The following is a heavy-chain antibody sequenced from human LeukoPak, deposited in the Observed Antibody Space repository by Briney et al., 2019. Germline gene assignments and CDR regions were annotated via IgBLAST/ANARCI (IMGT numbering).Heavy chain of an antibody. CDR1: GYTLTELS. J-gene: IGHJ5*02. CDR3: ATAPRSTSCYQHWFDP. CDR2: FDPEDGET. D-gene: IGHD2-2*01. V-gene: IGHV1-24*01. Sequence: ASVKVSYKVSGYTLTELSMHWVRQAPGKGLEWMGGFDPEDGETIYAQKFQGRVTMTEDTSTDTAYMELSSLRSEDTAVYYCATAPRSTSCYQHWFDPWGQGTLVTVSS.